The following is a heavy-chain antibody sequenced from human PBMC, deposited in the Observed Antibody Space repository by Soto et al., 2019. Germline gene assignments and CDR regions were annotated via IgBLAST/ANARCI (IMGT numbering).Heavy chain of an antibody. D-gene: IGHD3-22*01. J-gene: IGHJ6*02. V-gene: IGHV3-30*09. CDR2: ISYDGSDK. CDR3: ARRAWDSYYAIDV. Sequence: GSLRLSFSSSGFKYTDFALHWVRQAPVKGLEWVAIISYDGSDKYYADSVKGRFVISRDNPKNTLYLEMNSLRPEDTAVYFCARRAWDSYYAIDVWGQGTTVTVSS. CDR1: GFKYTDFA.